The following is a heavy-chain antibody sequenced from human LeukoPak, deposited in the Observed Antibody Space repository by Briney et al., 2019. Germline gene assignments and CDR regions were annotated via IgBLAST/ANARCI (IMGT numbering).Heavy chain of an antibody. V-gene: IGHV1-8*03. CDR1: GYTFTSYD. CDR3: ARVPSSSWYEGYYYYYMDV. CDR2: MNPNSGNT. J-gene: IGHJ6*03. D-gene: IGHD6-13*01. Sequence: ASVKVSCKASGYTFTSYDINWVRQATGQGLEWMGWMNPNSGNTGYAQKFQGRVTITRNTSISTAYMELSSLRSEDTAVYYCARVPSSSWYEGYYYYYMDVWGKGTTVTVSS.